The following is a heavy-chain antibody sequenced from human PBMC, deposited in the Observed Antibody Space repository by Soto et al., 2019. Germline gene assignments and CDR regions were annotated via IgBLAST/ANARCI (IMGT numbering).Heavy chain of an antibody. CDR1: RFIFDNYA. D-gene: IGHD3-22*01. J-gene: IGHJ4*02. CDR3: AKGRYFDSSGGCANY. V-gene: IGHV3-23*01. CDR2: ISGSGHAT. Sequence: EVKLLESGGGLVPPGASARLSCITSRFIFDNYAMSWVRQSPGRGLEWVAAISGSGHATYYTQSVQGRFIISRDKSKKTVFLQMHNLRAEDTAVYYCAKGRYFDSSGGCANYWGLGTLVTVSS.